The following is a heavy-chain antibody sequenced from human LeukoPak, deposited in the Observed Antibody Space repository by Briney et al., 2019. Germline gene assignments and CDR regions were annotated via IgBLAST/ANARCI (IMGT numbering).Heavy chain of an antibody. CDR1: GGSISSYY. Sequence: SETLSLTCTVSGGSISSYYWSWIRQPPGKGLEWIGYIYYSGSTNYNPSLKSRVTISVDTSKNQFSLKLSSVTAADTAVYYCARYTAATPIDPWGQGTLVTVSS. V-gene: IGHV4-59*01. J-gene: IGHJ5*02. CDR2: IYYSGST. CDR3: ARYTAATPIDP. D-gene: IGHD5-18*01.